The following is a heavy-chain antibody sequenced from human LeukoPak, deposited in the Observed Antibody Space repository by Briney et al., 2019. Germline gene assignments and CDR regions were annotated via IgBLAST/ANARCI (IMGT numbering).Heavy chain of an antibody. D-gene: IGHD3/OR15-3a*01. CDR1: GFTFSNAW. V-gene: IGHV3-15*01. J-gene: IGHJ4*02. CDR3: STGSYDL. Sequence: GVSLRLSCAASGFTFSNAWMTWVRQAPGKGLEWVGRILKKSDGGTTDYAAPVKGRFSISRDDSKNTLYLQMNSLKTEDTAVYYCSTGSYDLWGQGTLV. CDR2: ILKKSDGGTT.